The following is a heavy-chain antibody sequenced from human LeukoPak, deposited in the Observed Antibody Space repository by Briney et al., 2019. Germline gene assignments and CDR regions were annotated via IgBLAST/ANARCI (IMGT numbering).Heavy chain of an antibody. CDR2: LWGNNKNI. J-gene: IGHJ6*02. D-gene: IGHD3-10*01. Sequence: GGSLRLSCAASGFTFSTHTMSWVRQAPGKGLEWVSALWGNNKNIYYADSVKGRFTISRDNSGNMVYLQMSDLRVEDTAVYYCARADYYYGSGTNYYYYGMDVWGQGTTVTVSS. V-gene: IGHV3-23*01. CDR3: ARADYYYGSGTNYYYYGMDV. CDR1: GFTFSTHT.